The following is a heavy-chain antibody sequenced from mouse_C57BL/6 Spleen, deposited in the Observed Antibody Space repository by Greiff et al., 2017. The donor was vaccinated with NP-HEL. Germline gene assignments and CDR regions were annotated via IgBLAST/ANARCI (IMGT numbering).Heavy chain of an antibody. V-gene: IGHV1-80*01. D-gene: IGHD1-1*01. CDR3: ARFPSTTVVSHWYFDV. J-gene: IGHJ1*03. CDR2: IFPGDGDT. CDR1: GYAFSSYW. Sequence: VQLQQSGAELVKPGASVKISCKASGYAFSSYWMNWVKQRPGKGLEWIGQIFPGDGDTNYNGKFKGKATLTADKSSSTAYMPLSSLTSEDSAVYFCARFPSTTVVSHWYFDVWGTGSTVTVSS.